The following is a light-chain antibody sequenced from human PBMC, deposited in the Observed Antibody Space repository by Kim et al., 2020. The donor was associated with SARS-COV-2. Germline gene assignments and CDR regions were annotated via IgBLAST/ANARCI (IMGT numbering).Light chain of an antibody. Sequence: DIQMTQSPSSLSASVGDRVTITCRASQSISTYLNWYQHKPGKAPKLLIYAASSLQSGVPSRFSGRGSATEFTLTISSLQPEDFATYYCQQSYNMGTFGPGTKVDIK. V-gene: IGKV1-39*01. CDR1: QSISTY. CDR3: QQSYNMGT. J-gene: IGKJ3*01. CDR2: AAS.